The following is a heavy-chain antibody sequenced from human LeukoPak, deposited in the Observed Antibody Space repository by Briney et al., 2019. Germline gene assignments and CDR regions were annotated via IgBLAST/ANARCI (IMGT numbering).Heavy chain of an antibody. Sequence: SETLSLTCTVSGGSISRSSHYWGWVRQPPGKGLEWIGSIYYSGSTYYNPSLKSRVTISVDTSKNQFSLKLSPVTAADTAVYYCARHLKPEGLLWFGDPILYYFDYWGQGTLVTVSS. D-gene: IGHD3-10*01. CDR3: ARHLKPEGLLWFGDPILYYFDY. CDR1: GGSISRSSHY. J-gene: IGHJ4*02. CDR2: IYYSGST. V-gene: IGHV4-39*01.